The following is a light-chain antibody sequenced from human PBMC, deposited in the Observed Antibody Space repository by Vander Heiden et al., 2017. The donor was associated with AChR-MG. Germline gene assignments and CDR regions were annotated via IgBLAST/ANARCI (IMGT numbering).Light chain of an antibody. J-gene: IGKJ1*01. CDR1: QSVSSRY. CDR2: GAS. Sequence: IGLTRYPGTLPLAAGERATLSCRASQSVSSRYLAWYQQKPGHAPRLLIYGASSRATGIPDRFSGSGSGTDVALTISRLEPEDFAVYYCHQYVTSPGTFGQGTKVEIK. V-gene: IGKV3-20*01. CDR3: HQYVTSPGT.